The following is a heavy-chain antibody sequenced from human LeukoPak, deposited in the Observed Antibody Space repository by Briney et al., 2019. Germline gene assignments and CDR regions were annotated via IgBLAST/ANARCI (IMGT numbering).Heavy chain of an antibody. CDR3: ARERGWHYFDY. D-gene: IGHD6-19*01. V-gene: IGHV4-38-2*02. CDR1: GYSISSGYY. Sequence: PSETLSLTCTVSGYSISSGYYWGWIRQPPGKGLEWIGSIYHSGSTYYNPSLKSRVTISVDTSKNQFSLKLSSVTAADTAVYYCARERGWHYFDYWGQGTLVTVSS. J-gene: IGHJ4*02. CDR2: IYHSGST.